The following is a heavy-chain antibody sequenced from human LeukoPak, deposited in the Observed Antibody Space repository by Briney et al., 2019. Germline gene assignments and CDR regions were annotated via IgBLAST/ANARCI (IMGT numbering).Heavy chain of an antibody. J-gene: IGHJ4*02. Sequence: GGSLRLSCSASGFLFNDYSMNWVRQAPGKGLEWISYIGIDSGNTHYADSVRGRFVISADRATNSVYLHMTRLRVDDTAVYYCARDFRFAFDNWGQGTLVTVSS. V-gene: IGHV3-48*01. CDR2: IGIDSGNT. D-gene: IGHD3-10*01. CDR3: ARDFRFAFDN. CDR1: GFLFNDYS.